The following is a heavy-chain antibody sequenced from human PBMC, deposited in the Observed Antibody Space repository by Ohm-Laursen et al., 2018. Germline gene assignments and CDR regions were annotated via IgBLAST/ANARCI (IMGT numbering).Heavy chain of an antibody. D-gene: IGHD3/OR15-3a*01. CDR3: AQTWAEVGPRGEYFQH. CDR2: ISGSGLNT. CDR1: GFTFDNHW. Sequence: SLRLSCAASGFTFDNHWISWVRQAPGKGLEFVSAISGSGLNTYYADSVKGRYTISRDNSKNTHYLQMNSLSAEDTAVYYCAQTWAEVGPRGEYFQHWGQGTLVTVSS. V-gene: IGHV3-23*01. J-gene: IGHJ1*01.